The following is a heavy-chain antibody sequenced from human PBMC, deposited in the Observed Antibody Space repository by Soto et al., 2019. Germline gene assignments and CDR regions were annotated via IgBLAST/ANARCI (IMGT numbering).Heavy chain of an antibody. V-gene: IGHV3-53*04. CDR3: ARIKVYDFWSGLRLHNYYYYMDV. CDR2: IYSGGST. J-gene: IGHJ6*03. CDR1: GFTVSSNY. Sequence: PGGSLRLSCAASGFTVSSNYMSWVRQAPGKGLEWVSVIYSGGSTYYADPVKGRFTISRHNSKNTLYLQMNSLRAEDTAVYYCARIKVYDFWSGLRLHNYYYYMDVWGKGTTVTVSS. D-gene: IGHD3-3*01.